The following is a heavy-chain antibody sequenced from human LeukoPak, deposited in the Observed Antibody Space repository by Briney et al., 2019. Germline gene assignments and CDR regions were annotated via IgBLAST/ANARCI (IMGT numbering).Heavy chain of an antibody. V-gene: IGHV4-34*01. CDR2: INHSGST. CDR1: GGSFSGYY. CDR3: ARGLPLGGSYRYYYYYYMDV. Sequence: TSETLSLTCAVYGGSFSGYYWSWIRQPPGKGLEWIGEINHSGSTNYNPSLKSRVTISVDTSKNQFSLKLSSVTAADTAVYYCARGLPLGGSYRYYYYYYMDVWGKGTTVTVSS. J-gene: IGHJ6*03. D-gene: IGHD3-16*02.